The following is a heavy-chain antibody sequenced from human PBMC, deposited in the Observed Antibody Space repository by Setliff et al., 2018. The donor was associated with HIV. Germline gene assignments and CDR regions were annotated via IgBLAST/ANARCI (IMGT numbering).Heavy chain of an antibody. Sequence: SETLSLTCAVYGGSFSGYYWSWIRQPPGKGLEWIGEINHSGSTNYNPSLKSRVTISVDTSKNQISLKLSSVTAADTAVYYCARGPYYYGSGSYLGYYYYYMDVWGKGTTVTVSS. CDR1: GGSFSGYY. V-gene: IGHV4-34*01. CDR2: INHSGST. D-gene: IGHD3-10*01. CDR3: ARGPYYYGSGSYLGYYYYYMDV. J-gene: IGHJ6*03.